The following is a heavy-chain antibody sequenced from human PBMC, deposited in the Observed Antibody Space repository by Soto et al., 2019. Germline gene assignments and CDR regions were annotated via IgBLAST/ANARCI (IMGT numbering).Heavy chain of an antibody. Sequence: ETLSLTCAVYGGSFSSYYWSWIRQPPGKGLEWIGYIYYSGSTNYNPSLKSRVTISVDTSKNQFSLKLSSVTAADTAVYYCARGGAGTIPHAFDIWGQGTMVTVSS. D-gene: IGHD6-19*01. V-gene: IGHV4-59*01. CDR1: GGSFSSYY. CDR2: IYYSGST. CDR3: ARGGAGTIPHAFDI. J-gene: IGHJ3*02.